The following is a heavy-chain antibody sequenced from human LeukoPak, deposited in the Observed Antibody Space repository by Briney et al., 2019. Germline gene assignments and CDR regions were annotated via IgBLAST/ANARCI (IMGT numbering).Heavy chain of an antibody. J-gene: IGHJ4*02. Sequence: GGSLRLSCAASGFSFSSYPMHWVRQAPGKGLEWVAAISNDGSKKYYADSVKGRFTVSRDNSKNTLYVQMNSLRPEDTAVYYCAKHGGVVIVPSTIPYARDPFDYWGQGSLVTVSS. V-gene: IGHV3-30-3*01. CDR2: ISNDGSKK. CDR3: AKHGGVVIVPSTIPYARDPFDY. CDR1: GFSFSSYP. D-gene: IGHD2-2*01.